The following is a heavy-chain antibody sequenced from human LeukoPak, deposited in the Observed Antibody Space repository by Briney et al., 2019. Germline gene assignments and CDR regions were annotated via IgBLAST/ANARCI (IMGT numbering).Heavy chain of an antibody. V-gene: IGHV1-18*01. CDR2: VGPYNRKT. D-gene: IGHD1-7*01. CDR3: ARGAPRGVWNFYFDY. CDR1: GYAFSSYG. Sequence: ASVKVSCKASGYAFSSYGIGWVRQAPGQGLEWMGWVGPYNRKTNYSQKFQGRVTMTTDTSTNTAYLELRTLRSDDTAVYYCARGAPRGVWNFYFDYWGHGTLVTVSS. J-gene: IGHJ4*01.